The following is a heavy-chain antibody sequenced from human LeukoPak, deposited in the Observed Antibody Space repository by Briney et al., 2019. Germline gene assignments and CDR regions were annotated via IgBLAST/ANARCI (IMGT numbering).Heavy chain of an antibody. CDR3: ARDPVGLWFGEFDY. CDR1: GDTFSSYA. CDR2: IIPIFGTA. V-gene: IGHV1-69*06. J-gene: IGHJ4*02. Sequence: GASVKVSCKASGDTFSSYAISWVRQATGQGLEWMGGIIPIFGTANYAQKFQGRVTITADKSTSTAYMELSSLRSEDTAVYYCARDPVGLWFGEFDYWGQGTLVTVSS. D-gene: IGHD3-10*01.